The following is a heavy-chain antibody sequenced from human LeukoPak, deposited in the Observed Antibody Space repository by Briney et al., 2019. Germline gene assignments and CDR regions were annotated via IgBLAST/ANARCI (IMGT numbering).Heavy chain of an antibody. CDR1: GGSISSYY. V-gene: IGHV4-59*01. J-gene: IGHJ4*02. Sequence: SETLSLTCTVSGGSISSYYWSWIRQPPGKGLEWIGYIYYSGSTNYNPSLKSRVTISVDTSKNQFSLKLSSVTAADTAVYYCARGRHVDTATADGGYYDSSVLYYFDYWGQGTLVTVSS. D-gene: IGHD3-22*01. CDR3: ARGRHVDTATADGGYYDSSVLYYFDY. CDR2: IYYSGST.